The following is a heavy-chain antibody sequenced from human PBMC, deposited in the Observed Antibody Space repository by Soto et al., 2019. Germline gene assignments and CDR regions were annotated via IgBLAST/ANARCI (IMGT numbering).Heavy chain of an antibody. J-gene: IGHJ5*02. CDR3: ASGASRGYPYFLVT. D-gene: IGHD6-13*01. CDR1: EGTFNSYA. V-gene: IGHV1-69*01. Sequence: QAQVVQSGAEVRKPGSSVKLSCKASEGTFNSYAIAWVRQAPGQGLEWMGGIIPYYNTLNYAQKFQDRVTITADDSTNTVYRELSSLRSDDTAVYFCASGASRGYPYFLVTWAQGTLATVSS. CDR2: IIPYYNTL.